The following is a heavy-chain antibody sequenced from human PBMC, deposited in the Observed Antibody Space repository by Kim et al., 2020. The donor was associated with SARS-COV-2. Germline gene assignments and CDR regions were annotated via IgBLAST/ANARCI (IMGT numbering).Heavy chain of an antibody. Sequence: TSYKHCLRSRVHISVDTTKNQCSLKLNSVTAADTAVYYCARGGASSKWFDSWGQGTLVTVSS. CDR2: T. V-gene: IGHV4-59*09. J-gene: IGHJ5*01. CDR3: ARGGASSKWFDS. D-gene: IGHD6-6*01.